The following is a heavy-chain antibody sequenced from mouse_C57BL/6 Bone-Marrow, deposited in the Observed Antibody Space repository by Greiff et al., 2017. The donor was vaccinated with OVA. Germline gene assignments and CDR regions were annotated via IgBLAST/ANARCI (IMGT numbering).Heavy chain of an antibody. J-gene: IGHJ4*01. CDR3: AKRDYYGPHYYAMDY. CDR1: GFSLTSYG. Sequence: VQLQQSGPGLVQPSQRLSITCTVSGFSLTSYGVHWVRQPPGKGLEWLGVIWSGGSTDYNAAFISRLSISKDNSKSQVFFKMNSLQADDTAIYYCAKRDYYGPHYYAMDYWGQGTSVTVSS. D-gene: IGHD1-1*01. V-gene: IGHV2-4*01. CDR2: IWSGGST.